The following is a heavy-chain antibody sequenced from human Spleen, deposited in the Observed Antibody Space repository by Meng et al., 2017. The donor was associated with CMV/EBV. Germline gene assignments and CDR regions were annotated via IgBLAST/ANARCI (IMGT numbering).Heavy chain of an antibody. CDR3: AKDRGGSIYYFDY. Sequence: GGSLRLSCAASGFTFSSYGMHWVRQAPGKGLEWVTFIQYDGSNKYYEDSVKGRFTISRDNSKNTLYLQMNSLRAEDTAVYYCAKDRGGSIYYFDYWGQGTLVTVS. CDR1: GFTFSSYG. J-gene: IGHJ4*02. CDR2: IQYDGSNK. V-gene: IGHV3-30*02. D-gene: IGHD1-26*01.